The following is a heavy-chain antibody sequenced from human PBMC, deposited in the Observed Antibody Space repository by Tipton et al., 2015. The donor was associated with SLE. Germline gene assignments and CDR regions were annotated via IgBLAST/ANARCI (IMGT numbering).Heavy chain of an antibody. CDR2: IYYSGST. CDR3: AGDQYDSSGYYYPPHFDY. Sequence: TLSLTCTVSGGSISSYYWSWIRQPPGKGLEWIGYIYYSGSTNYNPSLKSRVTISVDTSKNQFSLKLSSVTAADTAVYYCAGDQYDSSGYYYPPHFDYWGQGTRVTVSS. D-gene: IGHD3-22*01. CDR1: GGSISSYY. V-gene: IGHV4-59*08. J-gene: IGHJ4*02.